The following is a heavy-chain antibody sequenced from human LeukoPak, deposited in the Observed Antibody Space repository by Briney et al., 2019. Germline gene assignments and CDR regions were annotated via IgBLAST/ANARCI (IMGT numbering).Heavy chain of an antibody. J-gene: IGHJ3*02. V-gene: IGHV3-72*01. D-gene: IGHD4-17*01. CDR1: GFTLGDHW. Sequence: GGSLRLSCAASGFTLGDHWMDWVRQTPGKGLEWVGLIKNKASRYTTQYAPPVRGRFTISRDDSRNSVYLQMNSLRTEDTAVYYCADPTPRGTSDIWGRGTMVTVSS. CDR2: IKNKASRYTT. CDR3: ADPTPRGTSDI.